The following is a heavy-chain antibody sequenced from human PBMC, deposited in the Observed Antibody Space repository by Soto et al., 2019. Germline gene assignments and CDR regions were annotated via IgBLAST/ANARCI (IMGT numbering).Heavy chain of an antibody. CDR2: IYHSGST. CDR3: ARSPDSSGYYPRRYYYRMDV. V-gene: IGHV4-4*02. D-gene: IGHD3-22*01. Sequence: QVQLQESGPGLVKPSGTLSLTCAVSGGSISSSNWWSWVRQPPGKGLEWIGEIYHSGSTNYNPSPKSRVPVSVDKSNNHFSLKLSSGTAAGTAVYYCARSPDSSGYYPRRYYYRMDVWGQGTTVTVSS. CDR1: GGSISSSNW. J-gene: IGHJ6*02.